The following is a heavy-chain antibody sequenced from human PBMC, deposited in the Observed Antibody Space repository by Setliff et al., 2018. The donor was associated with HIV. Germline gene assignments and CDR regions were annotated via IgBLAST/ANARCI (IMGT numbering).Heavy chain of an antibody. D-gene: IGHD3-10*01. Sequence: GESLKISCAASGFTFSSYSMNWVRQAPGKGLEWVSYISSSSSTIYYADSVKGRFTISRDNAKNSLYLQMNSLRAEDTAVYYCAGGRAPTPGRWGQGTLVTVSS. J-gene: IGHJ4*02. CDR3: AGGRAPTPGR. CDR2: ISSSSSTI. V-gene: IGHV3-48*01. CDR1: GFTFSSYS.